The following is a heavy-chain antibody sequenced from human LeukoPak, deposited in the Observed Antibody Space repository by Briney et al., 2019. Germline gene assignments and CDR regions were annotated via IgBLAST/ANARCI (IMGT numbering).Heavy chain of an antibody. Sequence: PGGSLRLSCAASGFTFTDAWMSWVRQAPGKGLEWVGRIKRKTDGGTSDYAAPVKGRFTISRDDSKNTLFLQMNSLKIDDTAVYYCVRDGNDGLNDWEYWGQGALVTVSS. CDR3: VRDGNDGLNDWEY. V-gene: IGHV3-15*01. J-gene: IGHJ1*01. CDR2: IKRKTDGGTS. CDR1: GFTFTDAW. D-gene: IGHD5-24*01.